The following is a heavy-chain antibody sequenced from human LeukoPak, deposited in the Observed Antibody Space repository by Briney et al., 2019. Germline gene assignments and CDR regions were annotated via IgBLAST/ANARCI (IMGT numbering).Heavy chain of an antibody. D-gene: IGHD3-10*01. Sequence: RGSLRLSCAASGFTFSTYCMSWVRQAPGKGLEWVANKNQDGSEKYHVDSVKGRFTISRDNADNSLYLQMNSLRADDTAVYYCARGDYYGSGSYLFDYWGQGTLVSVSS. J-gene: IGHJ4*02. CDR2: KNQDGSEK. CDR3: ARGDYYGSGSYLFDY. V-gene: IGHV3-7*03. CDR1: GFTFSTYC.